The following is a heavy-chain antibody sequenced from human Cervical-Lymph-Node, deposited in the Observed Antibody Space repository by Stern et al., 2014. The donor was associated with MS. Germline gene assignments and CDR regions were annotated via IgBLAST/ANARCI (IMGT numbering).Heavy chain of an antibody. J-gene: IGHJ6*02. V-gene: IGHV1-18*01. D-gene: IGHD3-16*01. Sequence: QLVQSGAEVKKPGASVKVSCKASGYTFTSYGISWVRQAPGQGLEWMGWISAYNGNTNYAQKLQGRVTMTNDTYTSTAYMELRSLRSDDTAVYYCAREVRPLGDYYGMDVWGQGTTVTVSS. CDR2: ISAYNGNT. CDR1: GYTFTSYG. CDR3: AREVRPLGDYYGMDV.